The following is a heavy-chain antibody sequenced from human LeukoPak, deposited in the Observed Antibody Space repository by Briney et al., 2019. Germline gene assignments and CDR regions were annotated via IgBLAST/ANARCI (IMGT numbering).Heavy chain of an antibody. J-gene: IGHJ5*02. CDR3: ARGVSGEP. CDR2: ISGDGRKI. V-gene: IGHV3-30*04. CDR1: GFTFRSYA. D-gene: IGHD1-14*01. Sequence: PGGSLRLSCAASGFTFRSYAMHWVRQAPGKGLEWVTFISGDGRKIGYADSVKGRFTISRDNSKNALYLQMNSLRVEDTAVYYCARGVSGEPWGQGTLVTVSS.